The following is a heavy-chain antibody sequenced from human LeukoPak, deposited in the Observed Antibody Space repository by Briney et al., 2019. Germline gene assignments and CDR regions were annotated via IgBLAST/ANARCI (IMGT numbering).Heavy chain of an antibody. V-gene: IGHV3-7*01. Sequence: TGGSLRLSCAASGFILSSYWMSWVRQAPGKGLEWVDNIKQDGSEKHYVDSVKGRFTISRDNAKNSLYLQMNSLRAEDTGVYYCARYSGNPASFEYWGQGTLVTVSS. D-gene: IGHD1-26*01. CDR3: ARYSGNPASFEY. CDR1: GFILSSYW. CDR2: IKQDGSEK. J-gene: IGHJ4*02.